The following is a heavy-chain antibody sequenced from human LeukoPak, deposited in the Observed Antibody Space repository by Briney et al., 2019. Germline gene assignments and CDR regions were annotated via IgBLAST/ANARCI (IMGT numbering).Heavy chain of an antibody. D-gene: IGHD3-22*01. Sequence: GGSLRLSCAASGFTFDDYAMHWVRQAPGKGLEWVSGISWNSGSIGYADSVKGRFTISRDNAKNSLYLQMNSLRAEDTAVYYCAKDGRAEYYYDSSGYYLYWGQGTLVTVSS. V-gene: IGHV3-9*01. J-gene: IGHJ4*02. CDR2: ISWNSGSI. CDR1: GFTFDDYA. CDR3: AKDGRAEYYYDSSGYYLY.